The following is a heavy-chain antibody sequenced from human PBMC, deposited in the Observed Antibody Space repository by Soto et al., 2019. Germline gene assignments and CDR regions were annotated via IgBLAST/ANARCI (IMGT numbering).Heavy chain of an antibody. Sequence: QVQLVQSGAEVKKPGASVKVSCKASGYSFTSFPIHWVRQAPGQGLECMGWINAANGYTRNSQKFQGRVTITRDTSATTAYMDLSSMTSEDTAVYSCARGGGLDDWGQGTLITVSS. CDR1: GYSFTSFP. CDR2: INAANGYT. J-gene: IGHJ4*02. V-gene: IGHV1-3*01. D-gene: IGHD3-10*01. CDR3: ARGGGLDD.